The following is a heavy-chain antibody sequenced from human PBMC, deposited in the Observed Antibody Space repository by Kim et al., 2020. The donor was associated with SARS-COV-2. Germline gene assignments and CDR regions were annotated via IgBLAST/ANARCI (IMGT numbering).Heavy chain of an antibody. CDR2: ISGSGGST. V-gene: IGHV3-23*01. J-gene: IGHJ6*02. CDR1: GFTFSSYA. Sequence: GGSLRLSCAASGFTFSSYAMSWVRQAPGKGLEWVSAISGSGGSTYYADSVKGRFTISRDNSKNTLYLQMNSLRAEDTAVYYCAKASYGDYDTYYYYGMDVWGQGTTVTVSS. D-gene: IGHD4-17*01. CDR3: AKASYGDYDTYYYYGMDV.